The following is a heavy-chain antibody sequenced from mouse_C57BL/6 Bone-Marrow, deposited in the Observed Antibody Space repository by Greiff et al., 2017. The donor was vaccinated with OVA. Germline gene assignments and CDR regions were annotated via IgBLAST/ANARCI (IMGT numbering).Heavy chain of an antibody. CDR2: ISYDGSN. J-gene: IGHJ2*01. CDR1: GYSITSGYY. D-gene: IGHD1-1*01. Sequence: EVKLLESGPGLVKPSQSLSLTCSVTGYSITSGYYWNWIRQFPGNKLEWMGYISYDGSNNYNPSLKNRISITRDTSKNQFFLKLNSVTTEDTATYYCARGPLYGRPVDYWGQGTTLTVSS. CDR3: ARGPLYGRPVDY. V-gene: IGHV3-6*01.